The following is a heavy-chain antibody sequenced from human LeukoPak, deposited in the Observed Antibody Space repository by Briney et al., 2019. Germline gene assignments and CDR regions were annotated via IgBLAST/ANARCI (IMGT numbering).Heavy chain of an antibody. Sequence: PGGSLSLSCAASGFTFSSYSMNWVRQAPGKGLEWVSSISSSSSYIYYADSVKGRFTISRDNAKNSLYLQMNSLRAEDTAVYYCARDSSRPRGFSPLTAAGYYFDYWGQGTLVTVSS. CDR2: ISSSSSYI. CDR3: ARDSSRPRGFSPLTAAGYYFDY. V-gene: IGHV3-21*01. D-gene: IGHD6-13*01. J-gene: IGHJ4*02. CDR1: GFTFSSYS.